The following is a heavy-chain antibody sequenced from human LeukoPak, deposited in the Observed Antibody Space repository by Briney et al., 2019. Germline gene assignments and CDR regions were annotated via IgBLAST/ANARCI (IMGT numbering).Heavy chain of an antibody. CDR3: ASRDHSSGWYMVDY. D-gene: IGHD6-19*01. J-gene: IGHJ4*02. CDR1: GFTFSSYW. V-gene: IGHV3-74*01. CDR2: INSDGSST. Sequence: GGSLRLSCAASGFTFSSYWMHRVRQAPGKGLVWVSRINSDGSSTSYADSVKGRFTISRDNAKNTLYLQMNSLRAEDTAVYYCASRDHSSGWYMVDYWGQGTLVTVSS.